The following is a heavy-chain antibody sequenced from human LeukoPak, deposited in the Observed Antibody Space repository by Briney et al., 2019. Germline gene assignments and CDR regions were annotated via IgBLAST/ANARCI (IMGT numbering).Heavy chain of an antibody. J-gene: IGHJ4*02. CDR1: GFTFSSYE. V-gene: IGHV3-48*03. Sequence: GGSLRLPCAASGFTFSSYEMNWVRQAPGKGLEWVSYISSSGSTIYYADSVKGRFTISRDNAKNSLYLQMNSLRAEDTAVYYCARRAKTERGHSYGLDYWGRGTLVTVSP. D-gene: IGHD5-18*01. CDR3: ARRAKTERGHSYGLDY. CDR2: ISSSGSTI.